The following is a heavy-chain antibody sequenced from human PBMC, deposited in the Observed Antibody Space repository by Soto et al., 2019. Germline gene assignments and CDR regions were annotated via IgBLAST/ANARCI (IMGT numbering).Heavy chain of an antibody. CDR2: THHSGST. J-gene: IGHJ4*02. CDR3: ARTTAAIHLNY. CDR1: GGSLSGNY. Sequence: PSETLSLTCAVYGGSLSGNYWGWIRQPPGKGLEWIGETHHSGSTAYNPSLKSRVTISVDTSRNQFSLKLNSVTAADTAVYYCARTTAAIHLNYWRQGTLVTVSS. V-gene: IGHV4-34*01. D-gene: IGHD2-21*02.